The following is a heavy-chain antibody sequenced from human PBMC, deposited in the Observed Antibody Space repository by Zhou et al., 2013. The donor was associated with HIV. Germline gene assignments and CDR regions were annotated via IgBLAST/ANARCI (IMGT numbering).Heavy chain of an antibody. D-gene: IGHD3-10*01. CDR2: IIPILGIA. V-gene: IGHV1-69*04. J-gene: IGHJ6*03. CDR3: AFREFDSVHMDV. CDR1: GGTFSSYA. Sequence: QVQLVQSGAEVKKPGSSVKVSCKASGGTFSSYAISWVRQAPGQGLEWMGRIIPILGIANYAQKFQGRVTITADKSTSTAYMELSSLRSEDTAVYYCAFREFDSVHMDVWGKGTTVTVSS.